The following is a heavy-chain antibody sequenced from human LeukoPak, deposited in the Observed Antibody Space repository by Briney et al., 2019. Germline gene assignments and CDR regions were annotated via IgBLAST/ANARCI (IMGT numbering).Heavy chain of an antibody. CDR3: ARAYSSGWYFDY. V-gene: IGHV1-2*04. CDR1: GYTFTGYY. D-gene: IGHD6-19*01. Sequence: ASVKVSCKASGYTFTGYYMHWVRQAPGQGLEWMGWINPNSGGTNYAQKFQGWVTMTRDTCISTAYMELSRLRSDDTAVYYCARAYSSGWYFDYWGQGTLVTVSS. CDR2: INPNSGGT. J-gene: IGHJ4*02.